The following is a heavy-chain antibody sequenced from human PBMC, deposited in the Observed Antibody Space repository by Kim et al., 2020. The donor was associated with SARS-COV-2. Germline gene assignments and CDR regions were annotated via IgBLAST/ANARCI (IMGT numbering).Heavy chain of an antibody. D-gene: IGHD2-2*01. CDR2: ISYDGSNK. V-gene: IGHV3-33*05. J-gene: IGHJ6*02. CDR1: GFTFSSYG. CDR3: ARDAVDCSSTSCYSAWTYYYSGMDV. Sequence: GGSLRLSCAASGFTFSSYGMHWVRQAPGKGLEWVAVISYDGSNKYYADSVKGRFTISRDNSKNTLYLQMNSLRAEDTAVYYCARDAVDCSSTSCYSAWTYYYSGMDVWCQGTTVTVSS.